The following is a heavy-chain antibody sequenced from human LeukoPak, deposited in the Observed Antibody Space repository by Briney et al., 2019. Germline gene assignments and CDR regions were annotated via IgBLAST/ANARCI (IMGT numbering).Heavy chain of an antibody. D-gene: IGHD3-22*01. CDR1: GGSISSYY. Sequence: PSETLSLTCTVSGGSISSYYWSWIRQPPGKGLEWIGYIYYSGSTNYNPSLKSRVTISVDTSKNQFSLKLSSVTAADTAVYYCARVTNYYDSSGYPSYYFDYWGQGTLVTVSS. J-gene: IGHJ4*02. V-gene: IGHV4-59*01. CDR2: IYYSGST. CDR3: ARVTNYYDSSGYPSYYFDY.